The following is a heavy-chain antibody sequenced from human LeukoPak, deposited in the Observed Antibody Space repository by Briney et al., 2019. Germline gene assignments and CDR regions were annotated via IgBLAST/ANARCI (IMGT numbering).Heavy chain of an antibody. CDR1: GGSISSSNYY. V-gene: IGHV4-39*07. CDR3: AREGGPYRPLDY. Sequence: SETLSLTCTVSGGSISSSNYYWGWIRQPPGKGLEWIGEVHLSGRTNYNPSLESRVTMSVDMSENHISLKLTSVTAADTAVYYCAREGGPYRPLDYSGQGTLVTVSS. CDR2: VHLSGRT. J-gene: IGHJ4*02.